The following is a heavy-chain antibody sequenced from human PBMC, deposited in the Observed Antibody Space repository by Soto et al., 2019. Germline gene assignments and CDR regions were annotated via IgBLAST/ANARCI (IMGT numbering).Heavy chain of an antibody. Sequence: SETLSLTCTVSGGSIRSGSYYWAWIRQPPGKGLEWIGTSSYSGTTYYNPSLKSRVTVSVDLSKNYFSLRLNSVTAADTAVYYFFFLPIFPSASALFDYSGQGTLLIGTS. J-gene: IGHJ4*02. CDR2: SSYSGTT. V-gene: IGHV4-39*01. CDR3: FFLPIFPSASALFDY. CDR1: GGSIRSGSYY. D-gene: IGHD3-9*01.